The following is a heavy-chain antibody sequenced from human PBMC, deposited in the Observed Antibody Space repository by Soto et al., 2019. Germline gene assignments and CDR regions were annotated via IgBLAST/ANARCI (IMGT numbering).Heavy chain of an antibody. Sequence: QVQLQQWGAGLLKPSETLSLTCAVYGGSFSGYYWSWIRQPPGKGLEWIGEINHSGSTNYNPSLKSRVTISVDTSKNPFSLKLSSVTAADTAVYYCARGAMLGGYSYGYTWGQGTLVTVSS. CDR1: GGSFSGYY. CDR2: INHSGST. CDR3: ARGAMLGGYSYGYT. V-gene: IGHV4-34*01. J-gene: IGHJ5*02. D-gene: IGHD5-18*01.